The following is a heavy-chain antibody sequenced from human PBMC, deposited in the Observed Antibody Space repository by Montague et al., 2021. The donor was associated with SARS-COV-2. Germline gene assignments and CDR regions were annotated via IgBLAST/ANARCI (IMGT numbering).Heavy chain of an antibody. CDR3: DGSSEEEYYFDY. CDR2: INRSGNT. Sequence: SETLSLTCAVYGGSFGVHYWSWVRQPPGKGLEWIGEINRSGNTNYNPSLKSRFTISVDTSKNQFSLRPTSVTAADTAVYYCDGSSEEEYYFDYWGQGTLVTVSS. J-gene: IGHJ4*02. V-gene: IGHV4-34*01. D-gene: IGHD3-22*01. CDR1: GGSFGVHY.